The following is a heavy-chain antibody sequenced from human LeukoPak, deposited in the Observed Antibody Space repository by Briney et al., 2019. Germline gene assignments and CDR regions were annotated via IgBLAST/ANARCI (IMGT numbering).Heavy chain of an antibody. CDR1: GGSISSGDYY. J-gene: IGHJ5*02. Sequence: SQTLSLTCTVSGGSISSGDYYWSWIRQPPGKGPEWIAYMYYSGSTYYNPSLKSRVAMSADTSKNQLSLKLSSVTAADTAVYYCARPYYYDSRIDPWGQGILVTVSS. D-gene: IGHD3-22*01. CDR3: ARPYYYDSRIDP. CDR2: MYYSGST. V-gene: IGHV4-30-4*01.